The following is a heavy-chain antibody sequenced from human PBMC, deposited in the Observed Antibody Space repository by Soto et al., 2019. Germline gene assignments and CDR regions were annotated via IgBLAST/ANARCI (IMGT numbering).Heavy chain of an antibody. V-gene: IGHV3-23*01. J-gene: IGHJ5*02. CDR2: ISGSGGST. D-gene: IGHD3-10*01. Sequence: EVQLLESGGGLVHPGGSLRLSCAASGFTFSSYAMSCVRQAPGKGLEWVSAISGSGGSTYYADSVKGRFTISRDNSKNTLYLQMNSLRAEDTAVYYCAKDEIGSPGVDPWGQGTLVTVSS. CDR1: GFTFSSYA. CDR3: AKDEIGSPGVDP.